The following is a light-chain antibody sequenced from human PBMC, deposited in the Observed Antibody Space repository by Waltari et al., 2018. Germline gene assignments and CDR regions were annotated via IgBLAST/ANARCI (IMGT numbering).Light chain of an antibody. J-gene: IGKJ2*03. CDR2: AAS. CDR3: HQYNSYSQS. V-gene: IGKV1-39*01. Sequence: DIQMTQSPSSLSASVGDRVPITCRASQSITSRLNWYQQKPGKAPKVLIYAASSLQSGVPSRFSGSGSGTEFTLTISSLQPDDFATYYCHQYNSYSQSFGQGTKLEIK. CDR1: QSITSR.